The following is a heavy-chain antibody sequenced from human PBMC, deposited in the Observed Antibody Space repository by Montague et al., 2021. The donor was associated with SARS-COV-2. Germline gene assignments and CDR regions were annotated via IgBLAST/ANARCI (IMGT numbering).Heavy chain of an antibody. CDR3: ARDPRYSLSWSFDY. V-gene: IGHV6-1*01. CDR1: GDSVASEDAA. D-gene: IGHD6-13*01. CDR2: SYYRSERNY. Sequence: CAISGDSVASEDAACRWDRHTPESGLQWLVRSYYRSERNYDYAVSVKSRMTISPDTSKNQFSLQLSSVTPEDRAVYYCARDPRYSLSWSFDYWGQGTLVTVSS. J-gene: IGHJ4*02.